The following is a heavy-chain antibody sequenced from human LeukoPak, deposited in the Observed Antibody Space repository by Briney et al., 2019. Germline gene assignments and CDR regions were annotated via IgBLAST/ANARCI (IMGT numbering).Heavy chain of an antibody. J-gene: IGHJ6*02. Sequence: GGSLRLSCAASGFTFSSYGMHWVRQAPGKGLEWVAVISYDGSNKYYADSVKGRFTISRDNSNNTLYLQMNSLRAEDTAVYYCAKDIVLRYFDWLLMDTYYYGMDVWGQGTTVTVSS. CDR1: GFTFSSYG. V-gene: IGHV3-30*18. D-gene: IGHD3-9*01. CDR3: AKDIVLRYFDWLLMDTYYYGMDV. CDR2: ISYDGSNK.